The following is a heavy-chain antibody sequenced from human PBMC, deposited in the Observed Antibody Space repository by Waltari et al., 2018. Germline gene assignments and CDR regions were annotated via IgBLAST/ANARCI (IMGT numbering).Heavy chain of an antibody. CDR1: EFTFSSYG. D-gene: IGHD2-21*02. CDR2: ISYDANNK. CDR3: ARGNTASLDY. V-gene: IGHV3-30*03. Sequence: QVQLVESGGGVVQPGRSLRLSCAASEFTFSSYGMQWVRQAPGKGLEWVAVISYDANNKYSGDSVKGRFTISRDTFRNTLYLQMDNLRPDDTAVYYCARGNTASLDYWGQGTLVTVSS. J-gene: IGHJ4*02.